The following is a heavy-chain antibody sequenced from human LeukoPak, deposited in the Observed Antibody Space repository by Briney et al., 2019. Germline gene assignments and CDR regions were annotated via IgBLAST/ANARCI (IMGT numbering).Heavy chain of an antibody. J-gene: IGHJ5*02. Sequence: GGSLRLSCAASGFTFSSYWMSWVRQAPGKGLEWVANIKQDGSEKYYVDSVKGRFTISRDNAKNSLYLQMNRLRAVDTAVYSCARELNGLDPWGQGTLVTVSS. CDR2: IKQDGSEK. D-gene: IGHD2-8*01. V-gene: IGHV3-7*01. CDR3: ARELNGLDP. CDR1: GFTFSSYW.